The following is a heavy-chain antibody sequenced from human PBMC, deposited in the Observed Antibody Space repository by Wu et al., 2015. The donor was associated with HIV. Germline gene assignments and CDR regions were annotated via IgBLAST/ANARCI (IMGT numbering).Heavy chain of an antibody. Sequence: QVQLVQSGAEVKKPGSSVKVSCKASGGTFSTYTMNWVRQAPGQGLEWMGRIIPALGTVKYAQNFQGRVTITTDGTDESTSTAYMELSSLRSDDTAVYFCARGGPKWGLLVIVESTILIPWGQGTLVTVSS. CDR1: GGTFSTYT. J-gene: IGHJ4*02. CDR2: IIPALGTV. D-gene: IGHD1-26*01. CDR3: ARGGPKWGLLVIVESTILIP. V-gene: IGHV1-69*16.